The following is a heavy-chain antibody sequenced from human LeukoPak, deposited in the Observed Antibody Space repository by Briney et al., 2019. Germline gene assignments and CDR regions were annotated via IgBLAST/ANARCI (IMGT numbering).Heavy chain of an antibody. CDR3: ITGGSGSFYNPFDY. J-gene: IGHJ4*02. CDR1: GYSFTNYW. D-gene: IGHD3-10*01. V-gene: IGHV5-51*01. CDR2: IYPGDSDT. Sequence: GESLKISCKGSGYSFTNYWIGWVRQMPGKGLEGMGIIYPGDSDTRYSPSFQGQVTISADKSISTAYLQRSSLKASDTAMYYCITGGSGSFYNPFDYWGQGTLVIISS.